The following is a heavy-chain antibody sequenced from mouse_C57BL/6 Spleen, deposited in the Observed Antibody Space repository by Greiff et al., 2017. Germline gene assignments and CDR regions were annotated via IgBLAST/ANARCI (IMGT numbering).Heavy chain of an antibody. V-gene: IGHV5-16*01. Sequence: EVQRVESEGGLVQPGRSMKLSCTASGFTFSDYYMAWVRQVPEKGLEWVANINYDGSSTYYLDSLKSRFIISRDNAKNILYLQMSSLKSEDTATYYCARDGKDYYFDYWGQGTTLTVSS. CDR1: GFTFSDYY. CDR2: INYDGSST. CDR3: ARDGKDYYFDY. J-gene: IGHJ2*01.